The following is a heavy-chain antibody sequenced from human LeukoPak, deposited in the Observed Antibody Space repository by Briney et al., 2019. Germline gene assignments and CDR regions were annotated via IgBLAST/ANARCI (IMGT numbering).Heavy chain of an antibody. D-gene: IGHD1-26*01. Sequence: GESLKISCKGSGYRFSRYWITWVRQMPGKGLEWMGRIDPSDSYTNYSPSFQGQVTISADKSISTAYLQWSSLKASDTAMYYCALSGSDFGNWFDPWGQGTLVTVSS. V-gene: IGHV5-10-1*04. CDR1: GYRFSRYW. J-gene: IGHJ5*02. CDR3: ALSGSDFGNWFDP. CDR2: IDPSDSYT.